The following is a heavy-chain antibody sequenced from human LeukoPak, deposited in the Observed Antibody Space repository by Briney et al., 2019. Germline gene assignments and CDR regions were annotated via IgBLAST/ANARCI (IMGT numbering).Heavy chain of an antibody. CDR2: IYNSGST. J-gene: IGHJ5*02. CDR3: ARDSGTTGEVKFDP. CDR1: GGSISSYY. D-gene: IGHD3-10*01. Sequence: QPSETLSLTCTVSGGSISSYYWSWIRQPPGKGLEWIGRIYNSGSTTYNPSLKSRVTMSVDTSKNQFSLKLSSVTAADTAVYYCARDSGTTGEVKFDPWGQGTLVTVSS. V-gene: IGHV4-4*07.